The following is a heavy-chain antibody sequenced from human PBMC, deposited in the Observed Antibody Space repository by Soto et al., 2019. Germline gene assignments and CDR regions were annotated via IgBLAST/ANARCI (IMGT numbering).Heavy chain of an antibody. V-gene: IGHV1-8*01. J-gene: IGHJ4*02. D-gene: IGHD3-10*01. Sequence: ASVKVSCKASGNTFTIYDINWVRQATGHGLEWMGWINPNSGNIGYAQKFQGRVTMTRDTAIRTAYKEVSRLRSDDTAVYYSGRGRASGSYYLLDFWGQGTLVTVSS. CDR1: GNTFTIYD. CDR3: GRGRASGSYYLLDF. CDR2: INPNSGNI.